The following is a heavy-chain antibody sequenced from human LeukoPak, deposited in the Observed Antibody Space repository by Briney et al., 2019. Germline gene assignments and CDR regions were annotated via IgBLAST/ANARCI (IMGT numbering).Heavy chain of an antibody. CDR2: ITPDGTST. CDR3: ARVNSGIGY. D-gene: IGHD2-21*01. Sequence: GGSLRLSCEASGFTFSTYWMHWVRQAPGKGLVWVSRITPDGTSTTYADSVKGRFTISRDNAKNSLYLQMNSLRAEDTAVYYCARVNSGIGYWGQGTLVTVSS. V-gene: IGHV3-74*01. CDR1: GFTFSTYW. J-gene: IGHJ4*02.